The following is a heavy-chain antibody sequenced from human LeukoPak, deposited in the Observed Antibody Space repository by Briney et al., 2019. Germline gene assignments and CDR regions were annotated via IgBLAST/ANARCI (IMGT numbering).Heavy chain of an antibody. CDR3: ARRDGYGAYDI. CDR2: IYPGDSDT. Sequence: GESLKISCQGSGYSFTTYWIGWVRQMPGKGLEWMGIIYPGDSDTRYSPSFQGQVTISADKSISTAYLQWNSLRASDTAMYYCARRDGYGAYDIWGQGTMVTVSS. V-gene: IGHV5-51*01. D-gene: IGHD5-24*01. J-gene: IGHJ3*02. CDR1: GYSFTTYW.